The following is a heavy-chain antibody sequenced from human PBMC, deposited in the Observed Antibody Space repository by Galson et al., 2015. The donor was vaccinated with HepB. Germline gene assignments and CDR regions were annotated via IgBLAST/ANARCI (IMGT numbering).Heavy chain of an antibody. CDR1: GFTFDDYA. Sequence: SLRLSCAASGFTFDDYAMHWARQAPGKGLEWVSLISWDGGSTYYADSVKGRFTISRDNSKNSLYLQMNSLRAEDTALYYCAKDGGATGRYPRFDYWGQGTLVTVSS. CDR3: AKDGGATGRYPRFDY. D-gene: IGHD5-12*01. V-gene: IGHV3-43D*03. J-gene: IGHJ4*02. CDR2: ISWDGGST.